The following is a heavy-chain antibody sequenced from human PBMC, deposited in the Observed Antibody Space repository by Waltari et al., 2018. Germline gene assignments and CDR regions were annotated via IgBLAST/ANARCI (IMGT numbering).Heavy chain of an antibody. CDR1: GGSISSGSYY. V-gene: IGHV4-61*02. Sequence: QVQLQESGPGLVKPSQTLSLTCTVSGGSISSGSYYWSWIRQPAGKGLEWIGRIYTSGSTNYNPSRKSRVTISVDTSKNQFSLKLSSVTAADTAVYYCARESDDYGGNYIDYWGQGTLVTVSS. D-gene: IGHD4-17*01. J-gene: IGHJ4*02. CDR2: IYTSGST. CDR3: ARESDDYGGNYIDY.